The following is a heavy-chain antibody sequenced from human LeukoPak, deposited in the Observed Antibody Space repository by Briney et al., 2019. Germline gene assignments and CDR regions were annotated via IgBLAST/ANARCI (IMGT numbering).Heavy chain of an antibody. CDR2: MNPNSGNT. V-gene: IGHV1-8*01. Sequence: ASVKVSCKASGYTFTSYDINWVRQATGQGLEWMGWMNPNSGNTGYAQKFQGRVTMTRITSISTAYMELSSLRSEDTAVYYCARGGSSSWFPGVPGTYYYYYYMDVWGKGTTVTISS. J-gene: IGHJ6*03. CDR3: ARGGSSSWFPGVPGTYYYYYYMDV. CDR1: GYTFTSYD. D-gene: IGHD6-13*01.